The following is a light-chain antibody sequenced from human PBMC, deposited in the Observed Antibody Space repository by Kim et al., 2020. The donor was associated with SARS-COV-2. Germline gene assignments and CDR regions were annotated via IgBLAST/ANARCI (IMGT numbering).Light chain of an antibody. CDR1: RLGDKY. V-gene: IGLV3-1*01. CDR2: QES. CDR3: QAWDSSTYV. J-gene: IGLJ1*01. Sequence: VTPGQTASISCSGDRLGDKYACWYQQKPGQSPVLVIYQESKRPAGIPERFSGSNSGNTATLTISGTQAMDEADYYCQAWDSSTYVFGTGTKVNVL.